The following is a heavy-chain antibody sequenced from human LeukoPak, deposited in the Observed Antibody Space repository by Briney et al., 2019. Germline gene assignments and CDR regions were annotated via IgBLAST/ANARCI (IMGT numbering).Heavy chain of an antibody. V-gene: IGHV3-23*01. J-gene: IGHJ4*02. D-gene: IGHD6-19*01. CDR3: AKANGEQWLAYYFDY. Sequence: GSLRLSCAASGFTFSSYAMSWVRQAPGKGLEWVSAISGSGGSTYYADSVKGRFTISRDNSKNTLYLQMNSLRAEDTAVYYCAKANGEQWLAYYFDYWGQGTLVTVSS. CDR2: ISGSGGST. CDR1: GFTFSSYA.